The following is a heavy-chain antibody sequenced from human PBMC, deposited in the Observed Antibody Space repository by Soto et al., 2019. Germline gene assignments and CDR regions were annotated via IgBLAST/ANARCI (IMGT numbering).Heavy chain of an antibody. Sequence: QVPLVQSGAEVKKPGASVKVSCMASGYTFTSYAMHWVRQAPGQRLEWMGWINAGNGNTKYSQKFQGRVTITRDTSARTAYMELSSLRSEDTAVYYCARGPGGPDGPGDYWGQGTLVTVSS. V-gene: IGHV1-3*01. CDR2: INAGNGNT. D-gene: IGHD2-15*01. CDR3: ARGPGGPDGPGDY. CDR1: GYTFTSYA. J-gene: IGHJ4*02.